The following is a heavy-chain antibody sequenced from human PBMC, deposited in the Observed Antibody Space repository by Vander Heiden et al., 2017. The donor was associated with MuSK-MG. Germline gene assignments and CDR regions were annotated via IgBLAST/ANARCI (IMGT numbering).Heavy chain of an antibody. D-gene: IGHD2-15*01. CDR3: ARVQYCGGGSCYLNWFDP. J-gene: IGHJ5*02. V-gene: IGHV1-69*06. CDR1: GGTFSSYA. CDR2: IIPIFGTA. Sequence: SCKASGGTFSSYAISWVRQAPGQGLERMGGIIPIFGTANYPQKFQGRVTITADKSTSTAYMELSSLRSEDTAVYYCARVQYCGGGSCYLNWFDPWGQGTLVTVSS.